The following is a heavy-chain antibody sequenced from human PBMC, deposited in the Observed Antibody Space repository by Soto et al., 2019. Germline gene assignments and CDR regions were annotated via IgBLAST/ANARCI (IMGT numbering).Heavy chain of an antibody. CDR1: EFTFNIFD. V-gene: IGHV3-23*01. J-gene: IGHJ4*02. CDR2: ISDRGDRT. D-gene: IGHD5-12*01. Sequence: EVHLLESGGGWVQPGGSLRLSCAASEFTFNIFDMSWVRQAPGKGLEWVSMISDRGDRTYYAGSVRGRFTMSRDKSKNTVYLQMDSLRAEDPAIYDCVKGGWLDYWGQGTMVTVSS. CDR3: VKGGWLDY.